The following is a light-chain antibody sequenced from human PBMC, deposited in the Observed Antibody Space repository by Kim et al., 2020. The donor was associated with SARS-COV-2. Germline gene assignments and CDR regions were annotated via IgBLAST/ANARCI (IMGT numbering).Light chain of an antibody. Sequence: GQSVTISCTGTSSDVGGYTYVSWYQHHPGKAPNLMIYDVSKRPSGVPDRFSGSKSGNTASLTISGLQAEDEADYYCCSYAGSYTQVFGTGTKVTVL. CDR1: SSDVGGYTY. CDR3: CSYAGSYTQV. CDR2: DVS. V-gene: IGLV2-11*01. J-gene: IGLJ1*01.